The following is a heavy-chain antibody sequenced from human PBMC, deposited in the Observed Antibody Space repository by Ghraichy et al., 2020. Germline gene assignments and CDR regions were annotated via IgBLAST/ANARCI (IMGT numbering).Heavy chain of an antibody. CDR1: GDSLNNYY. J-gene: IGHJ4*02. CDR2: IYHNGRT. D-gene: IGHD4-23*01. V-gene: IGHV4-59*01. Sequence: SETLSLTCTVSGDSLNNYYWSWIRQAPGKGLEWIGSIYHNGRTKYNPSLKSRVTMSVDTSKNQFSLSLTSVTAADTAVFYCAKHFAVNSAWGFDYWGPGTLLTVSS. CDR3: AKHFAVNSAWGFDY.